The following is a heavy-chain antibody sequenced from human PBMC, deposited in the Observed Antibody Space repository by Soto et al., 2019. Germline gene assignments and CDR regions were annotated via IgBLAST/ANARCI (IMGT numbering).Heavy chain of an antibody. CDR3: ARAYCSGGSCYSGYFDY. CDR1: GGSISSYY. CDR2: IYYSGST. J-gene: IGHJ4*02. Sequence: SETLSLTCTVSGGSISSYYWSWIRQPPGKGLEWIGYIYYSGSTNYNPSLKSRVTISVDTSKNQFSLKLSSVTAADTAVYYCARAYCSGGSCYSGYFDYWGQGTLVTVSS. D-gene: IGHD2-15*01. V-gene: IGHV4-59*01.